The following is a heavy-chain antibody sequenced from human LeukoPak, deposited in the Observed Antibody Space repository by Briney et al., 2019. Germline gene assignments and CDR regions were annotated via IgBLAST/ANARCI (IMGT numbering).Heavy chain of an antibody. CDR2: IYYSGST. CDR1: GGSISSYY. V-gene: IGHV4-59*01. J-gene: IGHJ6*02. CDR3: ERYDTAVVPAAMRGPYYYYYGMDV. D-gene: IGHD2-2*01. Sequence: SETLSLTCTVSGGSISSYYWSWIRQPPGKGLEWIGYIYYSGSTNYNPSLKSRVTISVDTSKNQFSLKLSSVTAADTAVYYCERYDTAVVPAAMRGPYYYYYGMDVWGQGTTVTVSS.